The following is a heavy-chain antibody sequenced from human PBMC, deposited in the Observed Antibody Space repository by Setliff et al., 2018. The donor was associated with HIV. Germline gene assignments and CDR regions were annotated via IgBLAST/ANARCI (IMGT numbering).Heavy chain of an antibody. CDR2: TYYDGKT. CDR3: AREVYGGNSRPFDY. V-gene: IGHV4-59*01. CDR1: GGSITSYF. J-gene: IGHJ4*02. Sequence: TSETLSLTCSVSGGSITSYFWHWIRQPSGKGLEWIGYTYYDGKTDYNPSLKSRGTISVDTSKNQFSLKLTSVAAADTAVYYCAREVYGGNSRPFDYWGQGALVTVSS. D-gene: IGHD4-17*01.